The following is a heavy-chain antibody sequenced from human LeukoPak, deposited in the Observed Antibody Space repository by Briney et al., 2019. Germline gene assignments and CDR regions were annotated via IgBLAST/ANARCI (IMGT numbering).Heavy chain of an antibody. V-gene: IGHV1-18*01. CDR2: ISAYNGNT. CDR1: GYTFTSYG. J-gene: IGHJ5*02. D-gene: IGHD3-10*01. Sequence: ASVKVSCKASGYTFTSYGISWVRQAPGQGLEWMGWISAYNGNTNYAQKLQGRVTMTTDTSTSTAYMELRSLRSDDTAVYSCARVLRYYGSGSYGWFDPWGQGTLVTVSS. CDR3: ARVLRYYGSGSYGWFDP.